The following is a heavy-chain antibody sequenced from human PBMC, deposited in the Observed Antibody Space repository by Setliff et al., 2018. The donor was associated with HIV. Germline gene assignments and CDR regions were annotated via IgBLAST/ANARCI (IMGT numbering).Heavy chain of an antibody. J-gene: IGHJ6*03. CDR2: IYHSGTT. Sequence: SETLSLTCAVSGGSISSSNWWSWVRQPPGKGLEWIGEIYHSGTTYYNPSLKSRVTISVDTSRNQVSLKLSSVTAADTAVDYCARWAGRSSWAGRGYYYYMDVWGKGTTVTVSS. CDR3: ARWAGRSSWAGRGYYYYMDV. D-gene: IGHD6-13*01. V-gene: IGHV4-4*02. CDR1: GGSISSSNW.